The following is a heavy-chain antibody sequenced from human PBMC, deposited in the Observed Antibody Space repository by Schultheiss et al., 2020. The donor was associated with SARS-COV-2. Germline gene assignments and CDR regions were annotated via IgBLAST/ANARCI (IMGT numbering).Heavy chain of an antibody. Sequence: GGSLRLSCAASGFTFSSYAMHWVRQAPGKGLEWVSSISSSSSYIYYADSVKGRFTISRDNAKNSLYLQMNSLRAEDTAVYYCARDLVGTRFGELSGYYYGMDVWGQGTTVTVSS. J-gene: IGHJ6*02. D-gene: IGHD3-10*01. CDR1: GFTFSSYA. CDR2: ISSSSSYI. CDR3: ARDLVGTRFGELSGYYYGMDV. V-gene: IGHV3-21*01.